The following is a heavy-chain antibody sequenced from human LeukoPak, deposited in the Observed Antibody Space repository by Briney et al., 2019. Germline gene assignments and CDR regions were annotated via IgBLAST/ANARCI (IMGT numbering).Heavy chain of an antibody. V-gene: IGHV3-66*01. CDR2: IYSGGST. CDR3: AREGDGYNSVHFDY. Sequence: GGSLSLSCAASGFTVSSNYMSWVRQAPGKGLEWVSVIYSGGSTYYADSVKGRFTISRDNSKNTLYLQMNSLRAEDTAVYYCAREGDGYNSVHFDYWGQGTLVTVSS. CDR1: GFTVSSNY. D-gene: IGHD5-24*01. J-gene: IGHJ4*02.